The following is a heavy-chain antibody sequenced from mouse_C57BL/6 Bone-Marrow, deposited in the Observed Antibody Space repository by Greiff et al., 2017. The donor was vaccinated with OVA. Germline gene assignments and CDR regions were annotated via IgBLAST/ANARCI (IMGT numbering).Heavy chain of an antibody. CDR1: GYTFTSYG. CDR2: IYPRSGNT. J-gene: IGHJ1*03. V-gene: IGHV1-81*01. CDR3: ARRGNYYGTHWYFDV. Sequence: QVQLKQSGAELARPGASVKLSCKASGYTFTSYGISWVKQRTGQGLEWIGEIYPRSGNTYYNEKFKGKATLTADKSSSTAYMELRSLTSEDSAVYVCARRGNYYGTHWYFDVWGTGTTVTVSS. D-gene: IGHD1-1*01.